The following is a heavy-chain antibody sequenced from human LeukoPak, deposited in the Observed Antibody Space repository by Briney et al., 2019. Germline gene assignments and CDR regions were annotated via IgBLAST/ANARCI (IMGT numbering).Heavy chain of an antibody. Sequence: GTSLRLSCAASGFTFDDYAMHWVRQAPGKGLEWVSGINWNSGSIGYADSVKGRFTISRDNAKNSLYLQMNSLRAEDTAVYYCARVQGHPPNGLDVWGQGTMVTVSS. D-gene: IGHD2-8*01. CDR2: INWNSGSI. V-gene: IGHV3-9*01. CDR1: GFTFDDYA. J-gene: IGHJ3*01. CDR3: ARVQGHPPNGLDV.